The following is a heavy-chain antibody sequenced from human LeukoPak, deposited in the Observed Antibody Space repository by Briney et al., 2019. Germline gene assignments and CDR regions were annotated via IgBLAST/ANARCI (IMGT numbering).Heavy chain of an antibody. CDR2: INAGNGKT. CDR1: GYTFTGYT. V-gene: IGHV1-3*01. D-gene: IGHD4-17*01. Sequence: ASVKVSCKASGYTFTGYTMHWVRQAPGQRLEWMGWINAGNGKTKYSQKFQGRVTITRDTSASTAYMELSSLRSEDTTVYYCARDDNGDSTTWFDYWGQGTLVTVSS. J-gene: IGHJ4*02. CDR3: ARDDNGDSTTWFDY.